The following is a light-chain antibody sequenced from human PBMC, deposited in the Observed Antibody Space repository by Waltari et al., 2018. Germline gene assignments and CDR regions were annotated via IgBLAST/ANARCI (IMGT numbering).Light chain of an antibody. CDR3: QHYLRLPAT. CDR1: QSVSTY. J-gene: IGKJ1*01. CDR2: HAS. Sequence: EIVLPQSPGTLSSSPGERATLSCRASQSVSTYLAWYQQKPGQAPRLLIYHASTRATGIPERFSGSGSGTDFSLTISRREPEDFAVYHCQHYLRLPATFGQGTKVEIK. V-gene: IGKV3-20*01.